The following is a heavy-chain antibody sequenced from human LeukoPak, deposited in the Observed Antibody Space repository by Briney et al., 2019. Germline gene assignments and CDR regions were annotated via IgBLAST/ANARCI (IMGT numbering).Heavy chain of an antibody. Sequence: GGSLRLSCAASGLTFSRYWMSWVRQAPGKGLEWVANIKDDGSEKYYVDSVKGRFTISRDNAKNSLFLQMNSLRDTDAAVYYCASSIVLRPGSLDYWGQGTLVTVSS. CDR3: ASSIVLRPGSLDY. V-gene: IGHV3-7*05. CDR2: IKDDGSEK. D-gene: IGHD3-22*01. CDR1: GLTFSRYW. J-gene: IGHJ4*02.